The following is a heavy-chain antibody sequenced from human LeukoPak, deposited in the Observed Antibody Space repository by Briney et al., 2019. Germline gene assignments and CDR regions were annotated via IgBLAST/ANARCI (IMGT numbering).Heavy chain of an antibody. CDR3: AKGSGSGWYGWFAP. V-gene: IGHV3-23*01. CDR2: IDARGGST. D-gene: IGHD6-19*01. CDR1: GFTFKNYA. Sequence: GALRLSCAASGFTFKNYAMNWVRQAPGKGLEWVSSIDARGGSTYYADSVKGRFTISRDNSKNTFYLQMNTLRADDTAVYYCAKGSGSGWYGWFAPWGQGTLVTVSS. J-gene: IGHJ5*02.